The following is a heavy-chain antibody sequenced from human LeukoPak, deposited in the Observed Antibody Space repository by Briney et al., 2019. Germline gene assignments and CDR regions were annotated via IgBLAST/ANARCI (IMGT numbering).Heavy chain of an antibody. Sequence: PSETLSLTCAVYGGSFSGYYWSWIRQPPGKGLEWIGEINHSGSTNYNPSLKSRVTISVDTSKNQFSLKLSSVTAADTAVYYWARRRYGYSCYDYWGQGTLVTVSS. CDR1: GGSFSGYY. D-gene: IGHD5-12*01. J-gene: IGHJ4*02. CDR2: INHSGST. CDR3: ARRRYGYSCYDY. V-gene: IGHV4-34*01.